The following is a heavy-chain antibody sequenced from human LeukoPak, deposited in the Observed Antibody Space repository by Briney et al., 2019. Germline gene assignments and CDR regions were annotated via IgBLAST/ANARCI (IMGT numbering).Heavy chain of an antibody. V-gene: IGHV4-59*08. J-gene: IGHJ4*02. Sequence: SETLSPTCTVSGGSISSYYWSWIRQPPGKGLEWIGYIYHSGSTNYNPSLKSRVTISVDTSKNQFSLKLSSVTAADTAVYYCAGSGFFFDYWGQGTLVTVSS. D-gene: IGHD1-26*01. CDR2: IYHSGST. CDR3: AGSGFFFDY. CDR1: GGSISSYY.